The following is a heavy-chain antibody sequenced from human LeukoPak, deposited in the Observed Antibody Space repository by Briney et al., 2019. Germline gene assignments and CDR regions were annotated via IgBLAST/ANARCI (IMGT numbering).Heavy chain of an antibody. CDR3: ARDSGGLNWFDP. Sequence: GGSLRLSCAASGFTFSSYAMSWVRQAPGKGLEWVSAISGSGGSTYYADSVKGRFTISRDNSKNTLYLQMNSPRAEDTAVYYCARDSGGLNWFDPWGQGTLVTVSS. CDR2: ISGSGGST. CDR1: GFTFSSYA. J-gene: IGHJ5*02. V-gene: IGHV3-23*01. D-gene: IGHD6-19*01.